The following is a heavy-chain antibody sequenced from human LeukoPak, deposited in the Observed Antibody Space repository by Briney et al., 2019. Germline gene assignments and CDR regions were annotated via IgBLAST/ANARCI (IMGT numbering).Heavy chain of an antibody. CDR1: GFTFSNAW. J-gene: IGHJ4*02. Sequence: PGGSLRLSCAASGFTFSNAWMSWVRQAPGKGLEWVANIKNDGNKKYYVDSVKGRFTISRDNAKNPLYLQMNSLRVEDTAVYYCASLNNDDYWGQGTLFTVPS. CDR2: IKNDGNKK. CDR3: ASLNNDDY. D-gene: IGHD1-1*01. V-gene: IGHV3-7*01.